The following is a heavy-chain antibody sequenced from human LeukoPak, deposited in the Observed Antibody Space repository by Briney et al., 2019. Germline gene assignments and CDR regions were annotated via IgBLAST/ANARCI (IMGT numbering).Heavy chain of an antibody. Sequence: ASVKVSCKVSGYTLTELSMHWVRQAPGKGLEWMGGFDPEDGETIYAQKFQGRVTMTEDTSTDTAYMELSGLRSEDTAVYYCATWGYSYEGGWFDPWGQGTLVTVSS. V-gene: IGHV1-24*01. CDR3: ATWGYSYEGGWFDP. D-gene: IGHD5-18*01. CDR1: GYTLTELS. CDR2: FDPEDGET. J-gene: IGHJ5*02.